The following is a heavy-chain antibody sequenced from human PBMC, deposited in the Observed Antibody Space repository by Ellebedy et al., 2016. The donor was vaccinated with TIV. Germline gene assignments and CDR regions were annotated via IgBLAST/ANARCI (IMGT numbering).Heavy chain of an antibody. Sequence: GGSLRLXCAASGLTFENYTMHWVRQAPGKGLEWVSGISWDSVTIGCADSVKGRFSMSRDNAKNSLYLQMNSLRGEDTAVYFCARDRGDYGISGPWGQGTLVTVSS. V-gene: IGHV3-9*01. CDR2: ISWDSVTI. D-gene: IGHD4-17*01. CDR3: ARDRGDYGISGP. J-gene: IGHJ5*02. CDR1: GLTFENYT.